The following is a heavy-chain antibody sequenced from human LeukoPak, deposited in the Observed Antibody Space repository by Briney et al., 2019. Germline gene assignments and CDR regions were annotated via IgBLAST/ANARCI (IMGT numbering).Heavy chain of an antibody. Sequence: GGSLRLSCAASGFTFSSYSMNWVRQAPGKGLEWVSSISSSSSYIYYADSVKGRFTISRDNAKNSLYLQMNSLRAEDTAVYYCARDTGYDSSGYPASFDYWGQGTLVTVSS. CDR1: GFTFSSYS. D-gene: IGHD3-22*01. CDR3: ARDTGYDSSGYPASFDY. V-gene: IGHV3-21*01. CDR2: ISSSSSYI. J-gene: IGHJ4*02.